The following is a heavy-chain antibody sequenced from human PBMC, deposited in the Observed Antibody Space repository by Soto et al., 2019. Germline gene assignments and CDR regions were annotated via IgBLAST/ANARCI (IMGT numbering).Heavy chain of an antibody. D-gene: IGHD6-13*01. V-gene: IGHV5-51*01. CDR2: IYPGDSDT. CDR3: ARHKGSSWYYYYYGTDV. CDR1: GYSFTSYW. Sequence: PGESLKISCKGSGYSFTSYWIGWVRQMPGKGLEWMGIIYPGDSDTRYSPSFQGQVTISADKSISTAYLQWSSLKASDTAMYYCARHKGSSWYYYYYGTDVWGQGTTVPVS. J-gene: IGHJ6*02.